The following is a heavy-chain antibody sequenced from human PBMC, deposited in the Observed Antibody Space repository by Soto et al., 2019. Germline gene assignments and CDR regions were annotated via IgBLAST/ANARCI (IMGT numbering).Heavy chain of an antibody. J-gene: IGHJ1*01. Sequence: PGGSLRLSCAASGFSFSNYWMTWVRQAPGKGLEWVANIKNDGSDKYYGASVKGRFTISRDNAKNSLYLQMDSLRAEDTAVYYCARRVLVSCGGDCYSKYFQYWGQGTLVTVSS. V-gene: IGHV3-7*01. CDR3: ARRVLVSCGGDCYSKYFQY. CDR1: GFSFSNYW. CDR2: IKNDGSDK. D-gene: IGHD2-21*02.